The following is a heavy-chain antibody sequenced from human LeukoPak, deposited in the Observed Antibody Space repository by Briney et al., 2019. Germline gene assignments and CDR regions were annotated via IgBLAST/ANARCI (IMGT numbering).Heavy chain of an antibody. D-gene: IGHD1-26*01. CDR3: TSVIVGATAPWFDP. Sequence: ASVKVSCKASGYILTRYTINWVRQAPGQGLEWMGWINTNTGKPVYAQGLTGRFVFSWDTSVSTAYLQISSLKTEDTGIYFCTSVIVGATAPWFDPWGQGTPVTVSS. V-gene: IGHV7-4-1*02. J-gene: IGHJ5*02. CDR2: INTNTGKP. CDR1: GYILTRYT.